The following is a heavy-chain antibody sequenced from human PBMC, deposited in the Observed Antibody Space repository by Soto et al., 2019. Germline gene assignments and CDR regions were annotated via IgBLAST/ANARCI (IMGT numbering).Heavy chain of an antibody. D-gene: IGHD2-21*01. V-gene: IGHV3-30*18. J-gene: IGHJ6*02. CDR3: AKDLVDLHRSSVNYYHYGIDF. Sequence: GGSLRLSCAASGFTFSSYGMHWVRQAPGKGLEWVAVISYDGSNKYYADSVKGRFTISRDNSKNTLYLQMNSLRAEDTAVYYCAKDLVDLHRSSVNYYHYGIDFCGQGTTVPGAS. CDR1: GFTFSSYG. CDR2: ISYDGSNK.